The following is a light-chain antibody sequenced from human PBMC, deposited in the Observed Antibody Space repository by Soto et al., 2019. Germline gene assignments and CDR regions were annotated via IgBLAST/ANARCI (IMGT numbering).Light chain of an antibody. CDR1: SSDVGGFNY. J-gene: IGLJ1*01. V-gene: IGLV2-14*03. CDR2: DVT. CDR3: NSYTSSSTYV. Sequence: QSALTQPASVSGSPGQSITISCTGTSSDVGGFNYVSWYQQHPGKAPKLMIYDVTNRPSGVSYRFSGSKSGNTASLTISGLQAEDEADYHCNSYTSSSTYVLGTGTKVTVL.